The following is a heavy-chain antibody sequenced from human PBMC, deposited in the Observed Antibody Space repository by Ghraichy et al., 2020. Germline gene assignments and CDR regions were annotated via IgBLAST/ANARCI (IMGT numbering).Heavy chain of an antibody. V-gene: IGHV3-74*01. D-gene: IGHD3-22*01. J-gene: IGHJ4*02. CDR3: ARSSAYQDY. CDR1: GFTFSSYW. CDR2: INSDGSST. Sequence: GESLNISCAASGFTFSSYWMYWVRQAPGKGLVWVSRINSDGSSTNYADSVKGRFTISRDNAKNTLYLQMNSLRAEDTAVYYCARSSAYQDYWGQGTLVTVSS.